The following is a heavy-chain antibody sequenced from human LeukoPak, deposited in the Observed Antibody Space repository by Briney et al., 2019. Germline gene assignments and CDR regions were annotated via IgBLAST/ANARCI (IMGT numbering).Heavy chain of an antibody. Sequence: ASVKVSCKASGYAFTGYYMHWVRQAPGQGLEWMGWINPNSGGTNYAQKFQGRVTMTRDTSISTAYMELSRLRSDDTAVYYCARTLTVTDYYYYGMDVWGQGTTVTVSS. CDR3: ARTLTVTDYYYYGMDV. D-gene: IGHD4-17*01. V-gene: IGHV1-2*02. J-gene: IGHJ6*02. CDR1: GYAFTGYY. CDR2: INPNSGGT.